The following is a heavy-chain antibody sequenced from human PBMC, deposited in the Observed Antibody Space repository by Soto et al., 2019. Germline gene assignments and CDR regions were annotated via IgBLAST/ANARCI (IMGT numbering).Heavy chain of an antibody. CDR1: GFSLPTDRVG. V-gene: IGHV2-5*02. J-gene: IGHJ4*02. CDR2: IYWDDTK. CDR3: AHAYGGRSLY. Sequence: QITLKESGPTLVKPTQTLTLTCTFSGFSLPTDRVGVGWIRQPPGKALGWLAVIYWDDTKTYRPSLKSRLTITKDTPKNQVALTMTDMDPVDTATYYCAHAYGGRSLYWGQGTLVTVSS. D-gene: IGHD1-26*01.